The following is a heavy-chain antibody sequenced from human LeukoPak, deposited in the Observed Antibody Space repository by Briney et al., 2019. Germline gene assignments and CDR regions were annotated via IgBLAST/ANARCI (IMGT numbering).Heavy chain of an antibody. Sequence: ASVKVSCKASGYTFTGYYMHWVRQAPGQGLEWMGWINPNSGGTNYAQKFQGRVTMTRDTSISTAYMELSRLRSDDTAVYYCARKSKGGYGFDDAFDIWGQGTMVTVS. V-gene: IGHV1-2*02. J-gene: IGHJ3*02. CDR3: ARKSKGGYGFDDAFDI. CDR2: INPNSGGT. D-gene: IGHD5-12*01. CDR1: GYTFTGYY.